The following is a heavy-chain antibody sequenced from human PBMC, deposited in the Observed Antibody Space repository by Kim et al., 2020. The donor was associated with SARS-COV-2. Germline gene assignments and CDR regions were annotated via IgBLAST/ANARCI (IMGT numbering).Heavy chain of an antibody. CDR1: GGSISSSNW. Sequence: SETLSLTCAVSGGSISSSNWWSWVRQPPGKGLEWIGEIYHSGSTNYNPSLKSRVTISVDKSKNQFSLKLSSVTAADTAVYYCARSLQCYYGSGKITTRWGMDVGGQGTTVTVSS. CDR3: ARSLQCYYGSGKITTRWGMDV. CDR2: IYHSGST. V-gene: IGHV4-4*02. D-gene: IGHD3-10*01. J-gene: IGHJ6*02.